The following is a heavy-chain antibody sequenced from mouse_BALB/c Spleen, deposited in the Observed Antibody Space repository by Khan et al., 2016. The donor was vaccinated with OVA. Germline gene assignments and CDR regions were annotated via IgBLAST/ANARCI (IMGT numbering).Heavy chain of an antibody. CDR1: GFKIIDTY. V-gene: IGHV14-3*02. J-gene: IGHJ2*01. CDR2: IDPANGNT. D-gene: IGHD2-1*01. Sequence: VQLQQSGAELVKPGASVKLSCTASGFKIIDTYMHWVKQRPEQGLDWIGRIDPANGNTKYDPKFQGKASITSDTSSNTAYLQLSSLTSEDTAVFYCARIYYGNYIYFDYWGQGTTLTVSS. CDR3: ARIYYGNYIYFDY.